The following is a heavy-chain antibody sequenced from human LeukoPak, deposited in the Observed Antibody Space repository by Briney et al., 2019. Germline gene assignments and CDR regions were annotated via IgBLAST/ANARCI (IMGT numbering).Heavy chain of an antibody. CDR3: ALDGGLGEFADAFDL. CDR2: FDVDNGET. Sequence: ASVKVSCKVSGDSLIELSMHWVRQAPGKGLEWMGGFDVDNGETVYARKFQGRVTMTEDTSTDTAYMELSSLKSEDTAVYYCALDGGLGEFADAFDLWGQGTMVTVSS. CDR1: GDSLIELS. J-gene: IGHJ3*01. D-gene: IGHD3-10*01. V-gene: IGHV1-24*01.